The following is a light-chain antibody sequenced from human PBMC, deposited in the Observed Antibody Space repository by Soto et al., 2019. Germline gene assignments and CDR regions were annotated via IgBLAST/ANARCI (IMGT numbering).Light chain of an antibody. J-gene: IGLJ1*01. CDR3: CSYAGSSTFYV. CDR2: EVS. CDR1: SSDFGSYNL. Sequence: QSALTQPAYVSGSPGHSITISCTGTSSDFGSYNLVSWYQQHPGKAPKLMIYEVSKRPSGVSNRFSGSKSGNTASLTISGLQAEDEADYYCCSYAGSSTFYVFGTGTKVTVL. V-gene: IGLV2-23*02.